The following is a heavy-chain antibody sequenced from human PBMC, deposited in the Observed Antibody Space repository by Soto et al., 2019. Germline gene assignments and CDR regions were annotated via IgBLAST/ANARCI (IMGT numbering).Heavy chain of an antibody. V-gene: IGHV3-74*01. CDR1: KFSFNNYW. Sequence: PXVSLRLSCAASKFSFNNYWMHWVRQVPGKGPAWVSRINHDGSKTEYADSVKGRFTISRDNTKNTLYLQMNSLRVEDTAMYYCVREPWGFSGTWYDYWGQGTLVTVSS. J-gene: IGHJ4*02. D-gene: IGHD6-13*01. CDR3: VREPWGFSGTWYDY. CDR2: INHDGSKT.